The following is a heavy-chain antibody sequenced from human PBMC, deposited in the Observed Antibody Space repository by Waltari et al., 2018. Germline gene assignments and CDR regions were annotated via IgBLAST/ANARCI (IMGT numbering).Heavy chain of an antibody. D-gene: IGHD1-20*01. J-gene: IGHJ4*02. V-gene: IGHV4-59*11. CDR2: IYYSGRT. CDR1: GGSISSHY. Sequence: QVQLQESGPGLVKPSETLSLTCTVSGGSISSHYWSWIRQPPGKGLEWIGYIYYSGRTNYHPALKSRVTISVDTSKNQFSLKLSSVTAADTAVYYCARGGNRYNWNYVGYWGQGTLVTVSS. CDR3: ARGGNRYNWNYVGY.